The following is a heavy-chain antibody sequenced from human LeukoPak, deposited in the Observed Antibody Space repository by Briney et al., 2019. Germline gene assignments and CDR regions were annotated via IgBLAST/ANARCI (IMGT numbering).Heavy chain of an antibody. CDR1: GFTFSTYA. CDR3: AKGAYYGD. D-gene: IGHD3-3*01. V-gene: IGHV3-23*01. J-gene: IGHJ4*02. Sequence: GGSLRLSCAASGFTFSTYAMSWVRQAPGKGLEWVSSISATGGSTYYAGSVKGRFTISRDNSKNTLYLQVNSLGAEDTAVYYCAKGAYYGDWGQGTLVTVSS. CDR2: ISATGGST.